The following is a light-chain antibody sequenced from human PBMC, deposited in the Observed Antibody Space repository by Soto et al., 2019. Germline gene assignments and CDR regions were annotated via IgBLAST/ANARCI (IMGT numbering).Light chain of an antibody. CDR1: SSDVGGYNY. Sequence: QSALTQPASVSGSPGQSITISCTGTSSDVGGYNYVSWYQQHPGKAPKLMIYDVSNRPSGVSNRFSGSKSGNTASVTISGLQAEDEADYYCSSYTSSSTLEVFGGGTKLTVL. CDR3: SSYTSSSTLEV. CDR2: DVS. J-gene: IGLJ3*02. V-gene: IGLV2-14*01.